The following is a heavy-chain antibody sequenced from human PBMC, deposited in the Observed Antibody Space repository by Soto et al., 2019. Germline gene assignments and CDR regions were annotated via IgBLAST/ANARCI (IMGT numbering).Heavy chain of an antibody. Sequence: EVQLVESGGGLVQPGGSLRLSCAASGFTFSSYSMNWVRQAPGKGLEWVSYISSSSSTIYYADSVKGRFTISRDNAKNSLYLQMNSRRAEDTAVYYCAREFLSGYDYAGRDYYYMDVWGKGTTVTVSS. CDR1: GFTFSSYS. V-gene: IGHV3-48*01. D-gene: IGHD5-12*01. J-gene: IGHJ6*03. CDR3: AREFLSGYDYAGRDYYYMDV. CDR2: ISSSSSTI.